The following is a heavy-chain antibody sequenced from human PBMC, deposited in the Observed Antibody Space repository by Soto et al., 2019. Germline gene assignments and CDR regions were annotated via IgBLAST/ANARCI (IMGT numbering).Heavy chain of an antibody. Sequence: QLQLQESGSGRVKPSQTLSLTCAVSGGSISSGGYSWSWIRQPPGKGLEWIGYMYHSGSTSYNPSLKTRVTTSIARSKNQFSLKLSSVTAADAALYYCAGVPDYWGQGILVTVSS. V-gene: IGHV4-30-2*01. CDR2: MYHSGST. J-gene: IGHJ4*02. CDR1: GGSISSGGYS. CDR3: AGVPDY. D-gene: IGHD2-2*01.